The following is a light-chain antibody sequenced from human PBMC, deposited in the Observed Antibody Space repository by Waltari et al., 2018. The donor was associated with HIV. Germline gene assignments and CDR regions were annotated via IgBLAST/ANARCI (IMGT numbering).Light chain of an antibody. Sequence: EVVLTQSPGPLSSSPGERATLSCRASQSVSSNFVAWYQQKPGQAPRLLIYGASSRATGIPDRFSGSGSGTDFTLTISRLEPEDFAVYYCQQYGSSPRTFGQGTQVEIK. CDR3: QQYGSSPRT. CDR2: GAS. CDR1: QSVSSNF. J-gene: IGKJ1*01. V-gene: IGKV3-20*01.